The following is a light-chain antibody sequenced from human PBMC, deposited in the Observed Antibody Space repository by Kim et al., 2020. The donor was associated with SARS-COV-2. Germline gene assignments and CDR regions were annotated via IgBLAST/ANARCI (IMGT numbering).Light chain of an antibody. J-gene: IGLJ1*01. CDR2: QDT. V-gene: IGLV3-1*01. CDR3: QAWDSSTGV. Sequence: VAPGQTASITCSGDKLGDKYAYWYQQKPGQSPVLVIYQDTKRPSGIPERFSGSNSGNTATLTISGTQAMDEADYYCQAWDSSTGVFGTGTKVTVL. CDR1: KLGDKY.